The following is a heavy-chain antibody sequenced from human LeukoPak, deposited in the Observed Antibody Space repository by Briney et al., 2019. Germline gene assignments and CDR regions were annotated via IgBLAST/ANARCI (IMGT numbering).Heavy chain of an antibody. CDR1: GFTFCSYG. J-gene: IGHJ4*02. CDR3: AKEFQGIAVAGDFDY. Sequence: AGSLTLSCSASGFTFCSYGMHWLRQAPSKGREWGAVISYDGSNKYYADSVKGRFTISRDNSKNTLYLQMNSLRAEDTAVYYCAKEFQGIAVAGDFDYWGQGTLVTVSS. V-gene: IGHV3-30*18. CDR2: ISYDGSNK. D-gene: IGHD6-19*01.